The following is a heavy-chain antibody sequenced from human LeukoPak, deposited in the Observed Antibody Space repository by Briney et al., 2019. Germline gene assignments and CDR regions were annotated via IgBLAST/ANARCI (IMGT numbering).Heavy chain of an antibody. J-gene: IGHJ5*02. CDR1: GYTFTSYY. Sequence: ASVKVSCKASGYTFTSYYMHWVRQAPGQGLEWMGIINPSGGSASYARKFQGRVTMTRDTSTSTVYMELSSLRSEDTAVYYCARVIAAGTGWFDPWGQGTLVTVSS. CDR2: INPSGGSA. CDR3: ARVIAAGTGWFDP. V-gene: IGHV1-46*01. D-gene: IGHD6-13*01.